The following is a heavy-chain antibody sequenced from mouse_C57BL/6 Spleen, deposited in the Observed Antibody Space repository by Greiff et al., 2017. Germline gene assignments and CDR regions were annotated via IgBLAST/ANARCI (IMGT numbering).Heavy chain of an antibody. D-gene: IGHD2-1*01. CDR1: GFTFSDYG. J-gene: IGHJ1*03. CDR3: ARGNHWYFEV. V-gene: IGHV5-17*01. Sequence: EVKLMESGGGLVKPGGSLKLSCAASGFTFSDYGMHWVRQAPEKGLEWVAYISSGSSTIYYADTVKGRFTISRDNAKNTLFLQMTSLRSEDTAMYYCARGNHWYFEVWGTGTTVTVAS. CDR2: ISSGSSTI.